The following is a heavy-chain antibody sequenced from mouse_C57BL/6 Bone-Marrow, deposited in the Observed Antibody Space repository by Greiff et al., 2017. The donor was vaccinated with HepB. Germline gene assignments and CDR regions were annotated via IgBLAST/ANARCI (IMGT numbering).Heavy chain of an antibody. Sequence: VQLQQSGAELVKPGASVKLSCKASGYTFTSYWMQWVKQRPGQGLEWIGEIDPSDRYTNYNQKFKGKATLTVDTSSSTAYLQLSSLTSEDSAVYYCERPFYYYGSSYGFAYWGQGTLVTVSA. CDR1: GYTFTSYW. CDR2: IDPSDRYT. D-gene: IGHD1-1*01. J-gene: IGHJ3*01. V-gene: IGHV1-50*01. CDR3: ERPFYYYGSSYGFAY.